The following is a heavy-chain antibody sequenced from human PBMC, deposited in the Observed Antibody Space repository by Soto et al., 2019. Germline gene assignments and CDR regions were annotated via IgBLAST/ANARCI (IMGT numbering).Heavy chain of an antibody. Sequence: GGSLRLSCASSVFTFSSYGMHCVRHSPGKWLEWVAVISYDGSNKYYADSVKGRFTISRDNSKNTLYLQMNSLRAEDTAVYYCAKDRRITIFGVVPSTTYGMDVGGQGTTVTV. CDR1: VFTFSSYG. D-gene: IGHD3-3*01. J-gene: IGHJ6*02. CDR3: AKDRRITIFGVVPSTTYGMDV. CDR2: ISYDGSNK. V-gene: IGHV3-30*18.